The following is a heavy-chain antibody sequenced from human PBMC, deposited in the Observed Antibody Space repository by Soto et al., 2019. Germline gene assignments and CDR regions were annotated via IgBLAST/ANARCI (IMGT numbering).Heavy chain of an antibody. V-gene: IGHV4-38-2*01. CDR1: GFFTSSGNY. CDR3: ARARWYDAFDV. CDR2: IFHGGNT. D-gene: IGHD2-15*01. J-gene: IGHJ3*01. Sequence: SETLSLTCAVSGFFTSSGNYWGWIRKPPGKGLEWIGSIFHGGNTYYNPSLKSRVTISVDMSKNQFSLKLNSVTAADTAVYYCARARWYDAFDVWGQGTVVTVSS.